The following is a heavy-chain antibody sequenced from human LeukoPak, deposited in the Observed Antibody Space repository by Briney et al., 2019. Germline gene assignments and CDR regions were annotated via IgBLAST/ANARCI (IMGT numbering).Heavy chain of an antibody. Sequence: PGWSLRLSCAASGFTFRNYWMSWVRQAPGRGLEWVANIKEDGSEKYYVDSVKGRFTISRDNAKNSLFLQMYTLRAEDTAVHYCARQWLVSLSNWFDPWGQGTLVTVSS. J-gene: IGHJ5*02. CDR2: IKEDGSEK. D-gene: IGHD6-19*01. V-gene: IGHV3-7*01. CDR1: GFTFRNYW. CDR3: ARQWLVSLSNWFDP.